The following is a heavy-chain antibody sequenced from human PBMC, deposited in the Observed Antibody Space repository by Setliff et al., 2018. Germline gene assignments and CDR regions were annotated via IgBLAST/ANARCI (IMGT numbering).Heavy chain of an antibody. V-gene: IGHV1-8*02. CDR3: ARGDTAMVVRAFDI. Sequence: ASVKVSCKASGYTFTSYDINWVRQATGQGLEWMGWVNPNSGNTGYAQKFQGRVTMTRNTSISTAYMELSSLRSEDTAVYYCARGDTAMVVRAFDIWGQGTMVTVS. J-gene: IGHJ3*02. CDR2: VNPNSGNT. D-gene: IGHD5-18*01. CDR1: GYTFTSYD.